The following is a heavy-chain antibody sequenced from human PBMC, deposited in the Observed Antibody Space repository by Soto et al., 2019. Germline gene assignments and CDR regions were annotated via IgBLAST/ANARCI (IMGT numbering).Heavy chain of an antibody. D-gene: IGHD1-7*01. V-gene: IGHV6-1*01. Sequence: THSVTCSVSGDNGSATRAAWNWVRESPSRGLEWLGRTYYRSRWNYHYAESLKRRMTITPDTSNNQFSLELNSVTPEDTAVYYCVRQPLGTLELYVMAVCGKGTTVTVSS. CDR3: VRQPLGTLELYVMAV. CDR1: GDNGSATRAA. J-gene: IGHJ6*04. CDR2: TYYRSRWNY.